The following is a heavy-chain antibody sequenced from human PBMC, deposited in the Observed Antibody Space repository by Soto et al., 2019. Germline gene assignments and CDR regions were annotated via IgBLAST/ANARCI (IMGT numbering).Heavy chain of an antibody. D-gene: IGHD3-16*01. CDR2: IRSKANSYAT. CDR1: GFTFSGSA. CDR3: TRQTLGPFDYYYYMDV. V-gene: IGHV3-73*01. Sequence: GGSLRLSCAASGFTFSGSAMHWVRQASGKGLEWVGRIRSKANSYATAYAASVKGRFTISRDDSKNTAYLQMNSLKTEDTAVYYCTRQTLGPFDYYYYMDVWGKGTTVTVSS. J-gene: IGHJ6*03.